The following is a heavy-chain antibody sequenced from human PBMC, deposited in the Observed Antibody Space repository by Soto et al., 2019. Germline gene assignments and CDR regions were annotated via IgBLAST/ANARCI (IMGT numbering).Heavy chain of an antibody. J-gene: IGHJ6*02. CDR3: ARVRTANYYGMDV. V-gene: IGHV3-7*05. Sequence: LVESGGGLVQPGGSLRLSCVASRFTFSNHWMSWVRQAPGKGLEWVANRKQDETEKYYVDSVKGRFAISGDNAKKALYLQMNSLRAEDTAVYYCARVRTANYYGMDVWGQGTTVTVSS. CDR2: RKQDETEK. CDR1: RFTFSNHW.